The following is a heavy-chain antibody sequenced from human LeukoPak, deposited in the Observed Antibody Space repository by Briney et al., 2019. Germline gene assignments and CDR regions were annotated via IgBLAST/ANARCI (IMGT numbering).Heavy chain of an antibody. CDR1: GYTLTSYG. J-gene: IGHJ5*02. D-gene: IGHD1-26*01. CDR3: ARDHSIITPYSGSYPPPHWSDP. Sequence: ASVKVSCKASGYTLTSYGISWVRQAPGQGLEWMGWISAYNGNTNYAQKFQGRVTMTTDTSTSTAYMELRSLRSDDTAVYYCARDHSIITPYSGSYPPPHWSDPWGQGTLVTVSS. CDR2: ISAYNGNT. V-gene: IGHV1-18*01.